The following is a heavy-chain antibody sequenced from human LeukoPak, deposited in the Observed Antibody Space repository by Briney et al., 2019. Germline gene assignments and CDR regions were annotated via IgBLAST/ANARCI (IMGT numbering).Heavy chain of an antibody. J-gene: IGHJ4*02. V-gene: IGHV3-23*01. D-gene: IGHD3-3*01. Sequence: GGSLRLSCAASGFTFISYAMSWVRQAPGKGLEWVSAISGSGGSTYYADSVKGRFTISIDNSKNTLYLQMNSLRAEDTAVYYCAKGGLTIFGVVTLSPFDYWGQVALVTVSS. CDR2: ISGSGGST. CDR1: GFTFISYA. CDR3: AKGGLTIFGVVTLSPFDY.